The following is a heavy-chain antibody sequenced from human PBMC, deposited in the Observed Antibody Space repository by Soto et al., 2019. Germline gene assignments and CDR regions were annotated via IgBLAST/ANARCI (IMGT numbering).Heavy chain of an antibody. CDR2: LYYSGSI. CDR3: ARLYYDSSGYYYLGYFDY. CDR1: GVSISRSPYY. V-gene: IGHV4-39*01. Sequence: SETLSLTCTVSGVSISRSPYYRGWIRQPPVKGLEWIASLYYSGSILYNPSLKSRVTISVDTSKNQFSLKLSSVTAADTAVYYCARLYYDSSGYYYLGYFDYWGHGTLVTSSS. J-gene: IGHJ4*01. D-gene: IGHD3-22*01.